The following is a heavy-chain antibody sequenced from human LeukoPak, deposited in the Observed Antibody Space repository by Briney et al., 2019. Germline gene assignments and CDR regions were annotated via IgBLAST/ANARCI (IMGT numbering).Heavy chain of an antibody. D-gene: IGHD3-22*01. CDR1: GFSFTGYW. CDR3: AKAGGSLRYDSSGYYQHYYYSYYMDV. Sequence: PGGSLRLSCAGSGFSFTGYWMHWVRQTPGKALVWISRLYSDGRSLTYADSVKGRFTISRDNSKNTLYLQMNSLRAEDTAVYYCAKAGGSLRYDSSGYYQHYYYSYYMDVWGKGTTVTVSS. J-gene: IGHJ6*03. V-gene: IGHV3-74*01. CDR2: LYSDGRSL.